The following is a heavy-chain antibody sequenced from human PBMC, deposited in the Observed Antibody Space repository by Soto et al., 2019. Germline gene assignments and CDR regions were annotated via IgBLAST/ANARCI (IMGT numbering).Heavy chain of an antibody. CDR3: AYSSSSILDYYYYYMDV. CDR1: GFTFSSYA. J-gene: IGHJ6*03. Sequence: GGSLRLSCAASGFTFSSYAMSWVRQAPGKGLEWVSAISGSGNNTYYADSVKGRFTISRDNSKNTLYLQMNSLRAEDTAVYFCAYSSSSILDYYYYYMDVWGKGTTVTVSS. V-gene: IGHV3-23*01. D-gene: IGHD6-6*01. CDR2: ISGSGNNT.